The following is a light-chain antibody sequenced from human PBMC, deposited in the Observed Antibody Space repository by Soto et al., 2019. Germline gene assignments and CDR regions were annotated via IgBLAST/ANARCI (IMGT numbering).Light chain of an antibody. CDR2: DAS. Sequence: EIVLTQFPGTLSLSPGVRATLSCSASQSVGSNYLAWYQQRPGQPPNLLIYDASNRATGIPARFSGSESGTDFTLTISSLEPEDFAVYYCQQRSNWLLTFGGGTKVDIK. CDR3: QQRSNWLLT. J-gene: IGKJ4*01. V-gene: IGKV3-11*01. CDR1: QSVGSNY.